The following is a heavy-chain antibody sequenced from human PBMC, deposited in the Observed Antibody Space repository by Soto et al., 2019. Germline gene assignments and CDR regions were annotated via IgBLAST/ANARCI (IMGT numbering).Heavy chain of an antibody. Sequence: SETLSLTCTVSGGSISSSSYYWGWIRQPPGKGLEWIGSIYYSGSTYYNPSLKSRVTISVDTSKNQFSLKLSSVTAADTAVYYCARHSRYCSSTSCYAAYYYGKDVWGQGTTVTVSS. CDR3: ARHSRYCSSTSCYAAYYYGKDV. D-gene: IGHD2-2*01. J-gene: IGHJ6*02. V-gene: IGHV4-39*01. CDR1: GGSISSSSYY. CDR2: IYYSGST.